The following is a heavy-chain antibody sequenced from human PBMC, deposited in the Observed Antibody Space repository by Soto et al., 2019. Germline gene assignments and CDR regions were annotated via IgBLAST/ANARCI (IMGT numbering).Heavy chain of an antibody. D-gene: IGHD3-22*01. CDR3: ARDPRHPIEDSSGYYNY. CDR2: IIPIFGTA. J-gene: IGHJ4*02. V-gene: IGHV1-69*01. Sequence: QVQLVQSGAEVKKPGSSVKVSCKASGGTFSSYATSWVRQAPGQGLEWMGGIIPIFGTANYAQKFQGRVTITADESTSTAYMELSSLRSEDTAVYYCARDPRHPIEDSSGYYNYWGQGTLVTVSS. CDR1: GGTFSSYA.